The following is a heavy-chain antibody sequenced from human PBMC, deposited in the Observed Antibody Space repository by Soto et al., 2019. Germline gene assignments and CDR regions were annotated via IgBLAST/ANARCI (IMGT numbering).Heavy chain of an antibody. Sequence: EVLLVESGGGLVKPGGSLRLSCVASGFTFSSYSINWVRQAPGKGLEWVSCISSSSSNIYYADSVKGRFTISRDNAKNSVYLQMNSLRADDPAVSYCARDPFSGYAYRRGLVVSGQGTTVTVSS. CDR1: GFTFSSYS. CDR2: ISSSSSNI. CDR3: ARDPFSGYAYRRGLVV. J-gene: IGHJ6*02. V-gene: IGHV3-21*06. D-gene: IGHD5-12*01.